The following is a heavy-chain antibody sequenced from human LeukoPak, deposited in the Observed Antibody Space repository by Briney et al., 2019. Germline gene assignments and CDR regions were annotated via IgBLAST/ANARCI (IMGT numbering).Heavy chain of an antibody. V-gene: IGHV4-34*01. CDR3: ARETGFTMVRGARPFDY. D-gene: IGHD3-10*01. Sequence: SETLSLTCAVYGGSFSGYYWSWIRQPPGKGLEWIGEINHSGSTNYNPSLKSRVTISVDASKNQFSLKLSSVTAADTAVCYCARETGFTMVRGARPFDYWGQGTLVTVSS. CDR2: INHSGST. J-gene: IGHJ4*02. CDR1: GGSFSGYY.